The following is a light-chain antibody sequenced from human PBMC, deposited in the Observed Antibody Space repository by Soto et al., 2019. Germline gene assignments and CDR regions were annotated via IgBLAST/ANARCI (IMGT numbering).Light chain of an antibody. CDR3: QQRSNWLY. CDR1: QSIRSA. J-gene: IGKJ4*01. CDR2: DAS. V-gene: IGKV3-11*01. Sequence: EIVWTQPPATLSLSPGERATLSCRASQSIRSALAGYQQRPGQPPRLLLYDASDRADGIPARFSGTRSGTYFSLTISSLEPEGFAVYYFQQRSNWLYFGGGTRVDVK.